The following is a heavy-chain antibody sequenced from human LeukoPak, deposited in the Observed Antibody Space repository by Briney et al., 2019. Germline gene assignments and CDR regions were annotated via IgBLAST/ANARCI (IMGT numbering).Heavy chain of an antibody. J-gene: IGHJ4*02. CDR3: ARSRKALVGATKGYFDY. D-gene: IGHD1-26*01. CDR2: IYHSGST. V-gene: IGHV4-30-2*01. CDR1: GGSISSGGYY. Sequence: SQTLSLTCTVSGGSISSGGYYWSWIRQPPGKGLEWIGYIYHSGSTYYNPSLKSRVTISVDRSKNQFSLKLSSVTAADTAVYYCARSRKALVGATKGYFDYWGQGTLVTVSS.